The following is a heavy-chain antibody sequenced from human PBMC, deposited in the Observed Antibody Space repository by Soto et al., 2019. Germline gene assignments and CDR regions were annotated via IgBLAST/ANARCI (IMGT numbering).Heavy chain of an antibody. J-gene: IGHJ4*01. CDR2: IYYSGST. CDR1: GGSISSYY. CDR3: AREGDYDILTGYYLVGIFDY. Sequence: PSETLSLTCTVSGGSISSYYWSWIRQPPGKXLEWIGYIYYSGSTNYNPSLKSRVTISVDTSKNQFSLKLSSVTAADTAVYYCAREGDYDILTGYYLVGIFDYWGHGTLVTVCS. D-gene: IGHD3-9*01. V-gene: IGHV4-59*01.